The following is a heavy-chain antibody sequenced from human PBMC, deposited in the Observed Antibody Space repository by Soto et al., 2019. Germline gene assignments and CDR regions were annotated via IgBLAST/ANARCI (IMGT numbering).Heavy chain of an antibody. J-gene: IGHJ4*02. D-gene: IGHD1-26*01. CDR2: ISAYNGNT. Sequence: ASVKVSCKASGYTFTSYGISWVRQAPGQGLEWMGWISAYNGNTNYAQKLQGRVTMTTDTSTSTAYMELRSLRSDDTAVYYCARTQWDSPYSPHDYWGQGTLVTVSS. V-gene: IGHV1-18*01. CDR3: ARTQWDSPYSPHDY. CDR1: GYTFTSYG.